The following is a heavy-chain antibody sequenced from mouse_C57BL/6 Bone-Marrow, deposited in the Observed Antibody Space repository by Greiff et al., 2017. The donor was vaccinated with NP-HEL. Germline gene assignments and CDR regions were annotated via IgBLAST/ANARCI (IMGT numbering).Heavy chain of an antibody. J-gene: IGHJ3*01. D-gene: IGHD2-4*01. CDR3: TYYDYDDGVAY. Sequence: DVKLVESGGGLVQPGGSMKLSCVASGFTFSNYWMNWVRQSPEKGLEWVAQIRLKSDNYATHYAVSVKGRFTISSDDSKSSIYLQMNNLRSEATGIYYCTYYDYDDGVAYWCQGTRVTVSA. CDR1: GFTFSNYW. V-gene: IGHV6-3*01. CDR2: IRLKSDNYAT.